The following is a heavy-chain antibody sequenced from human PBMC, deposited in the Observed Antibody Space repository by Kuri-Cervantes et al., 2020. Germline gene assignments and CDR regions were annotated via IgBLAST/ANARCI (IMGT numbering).Heavy chain of an antibody. J-gene: IGHJ4*02. V-gene: IGHV4-39*07. CDR2: IYYSGST. CDR3: VRDYGSYYDSSGHFDY. Sequence: SETLSLTCSVSGGSISSSSYYWAWIRQPPGKGLEWIGSIYYSGSTYYNPSLNSRVTVSVDTSKNQLSLQLSSLTAADTAVYYCVRDYGSYYDSSGHFDYWGQGALVTVSS. D-gene: IGHD3-22*01. CDR1: GGSISSSSYY.